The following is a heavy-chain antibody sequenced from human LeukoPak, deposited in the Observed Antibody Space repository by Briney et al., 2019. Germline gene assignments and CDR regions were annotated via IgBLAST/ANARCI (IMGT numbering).Heavy chain of an antibody. V-gene: IGHV3-21*01. CDR2: ISSSSSYI. CDR3: ARPARGYNGIFDY. J-gene: IGHJ4*02. D-gene: IGHD5-24*01. Sequence: GGSLRLSCAASGLTLNTYSMNWVRQAPGKGLEWVSSISSSSSYIYYADSVKGRFTISRDNAKNSLYLQMNSLRADDTAVYYRARPARGYNGIFDYWGQGTLVTVSS. CDR1: GLTLNTYS.